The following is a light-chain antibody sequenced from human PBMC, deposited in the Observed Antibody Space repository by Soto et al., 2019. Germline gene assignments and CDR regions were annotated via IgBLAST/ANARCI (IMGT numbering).Light chain of an antibody. V-gene: IGKV3-20*01. Sequence: EVVMTNSRATLSVSPGERATVSCRASQSVSSNYLAWYQQKLGQAPRLLIYDASRRATGIPDRFSGSGSGTDFTLTISRLEPEDFVVYYCQQYGRSPTFGQGTKVDIK. J-gene: IGKJ1*01. CDR2: DAS. CDR3: QQYGRSPT. CDR1: QSVSSNY.